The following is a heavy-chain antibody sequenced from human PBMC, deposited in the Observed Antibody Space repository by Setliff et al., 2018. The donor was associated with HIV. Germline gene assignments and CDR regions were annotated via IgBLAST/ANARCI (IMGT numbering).Heavy chain of an antibody. J-gene: IGHJ4*02. CDR2: IIPLYGTS. V-gene: IGHV1-69*13. CDR1: GDTFSNSA. D-gene: IGHD2-8*01. CDR3: ASASGYCRSGVCYIGVHKTPDKYYCDS. Sequence: SVKVSCKASGDTFSNSAIYWVRQAPGQGLEWMGGIIPLYGTSNYAQKFHGRVAITADELMTTAHMELTSLRSEDTAVYFCASASGYCRSGVCYIGVHKTPDKYYCDSWGQGTLVTVSS.